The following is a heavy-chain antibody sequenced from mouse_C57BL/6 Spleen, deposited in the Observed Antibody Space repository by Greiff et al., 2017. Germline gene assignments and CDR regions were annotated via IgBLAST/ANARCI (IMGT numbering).Heavy chain of an antibody. D-gene: IGHD1-1*01. CDR2: IDPNSGGT. Sequence: QSCKASGYTFTSYWMHWVKQRPGRGLEWIGRIDPNSGGTKYNEKFKSKATLTVDKPSSTAYMQLSSLTSEDSAVYYCARSNYGSSNWYFDVWGTGTTVTVSS. CDR3: ARSNYGSSNWYFDV. CDR1: GYTFTSYW. J-gene: IGHJ1*03. V-gene: IGHV1-72*01.